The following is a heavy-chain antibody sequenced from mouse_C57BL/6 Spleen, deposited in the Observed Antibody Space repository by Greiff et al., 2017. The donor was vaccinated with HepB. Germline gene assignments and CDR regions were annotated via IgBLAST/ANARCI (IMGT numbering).Heavy chain of an antibody. CDR3: ASEGQLRLDYFDY. J-gene: IGHJ2*01. Sequence: VQLQQSGPELVKPGASVKISCKASGYAFSSSWMNWVKQRPGKGLEWIGRIYPGDGDTNYNGKFKGKATLTADKSSSTAYMQLSSLTSEDSAVYFCASEGQLRLDYFDYWGQGTTLTVSS. CDR1: GYAFSSSW. CDR2: IYPGDGDT. D-gene: IGHD3-2*02. V-gene: IGHV1-82*01.